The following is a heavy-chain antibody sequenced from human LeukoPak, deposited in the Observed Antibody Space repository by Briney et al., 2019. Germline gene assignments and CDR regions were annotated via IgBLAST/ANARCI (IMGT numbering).Heavy chain of an antibody. CDR3: VVGGGPGY. CDR1: GLAFSAYK. J-gene: IGHJ4*02. D-gene: IGHD2-15*01. V-gene: IGHV3-74*01. CDR2: ISTDGYTT. Sequence: GGSLRLSCAASGLAFSAYKMHWVRQAPRKGLVWVSRISTDGYTTDYADFVQGRFTASRDNTKNTWSLEMNSLRAEDTAVYYCVVGGGPGYWGQGTLVTVSS.